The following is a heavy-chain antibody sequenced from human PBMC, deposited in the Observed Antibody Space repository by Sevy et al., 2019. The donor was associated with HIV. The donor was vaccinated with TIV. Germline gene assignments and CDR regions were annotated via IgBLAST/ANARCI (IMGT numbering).Heavy chain of an antibody. CDR3: AGENYYDSEGYRFDY. Sequence: GGFLRLSCAASGFIFSNYNMNWVRQAPGKGLEWVSSISSSSSYIYYADSVKGRFTISRDNAKNSLYLQMNSLRAEDTAVYYCAGENYYDSEGYRFDYWGQGTLVTVSS. V-gene: IGHV3-21*01. J-gene: IGHJ4*02. CDR2: ISSSSSYI. CDR1: GFIFSNYN. D-gene: IGHD3-22*01.